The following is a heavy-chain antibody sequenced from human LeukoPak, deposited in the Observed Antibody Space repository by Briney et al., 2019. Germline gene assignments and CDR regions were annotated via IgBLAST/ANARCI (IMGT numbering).Heavy chain of an antibody. Sequence: ASVKVSCKASGYTFTGYYMHWVRQAPGQGLEWMGIITPSDGSTSYAQKFQGRLTMTRDMSTSTVYMELSSLRSEDTAVYYCAKAVYATYYFDYWGQGTLVTVSS. CDR3: AKAVYATYYFDY. CDR1: GYTFTGYY. CDR2: ITPSDGST. D-gene: IGHD2-8*01. V-gene: IGHV1-46*01. J-gene: IGHJ4*02.